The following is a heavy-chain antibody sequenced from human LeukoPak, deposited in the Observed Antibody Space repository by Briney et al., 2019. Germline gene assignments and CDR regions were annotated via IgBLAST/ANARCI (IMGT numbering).Heavy chain of an antibody. J-gene: IGHJ4*02. Sequence: TLSLTCTVSGGSISSYYWSWIRQPPGKALEWLALIDWDDDKYYSTSLKTRLTIPKDTSKNQVVLTMTNMDPVDTATYYCARVAYMNFDYWGQGTLVTVSS. V-gene: IGHV2-70*18. CDR2: IDWDDDK. CDR1: GGSISSYY. CDR3: ARVAYMNFDY. D-gene: IGHD3-16*01.